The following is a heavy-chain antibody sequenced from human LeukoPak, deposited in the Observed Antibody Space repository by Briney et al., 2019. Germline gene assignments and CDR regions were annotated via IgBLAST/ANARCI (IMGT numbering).Heavy chain of an antibody. V-gene: IGHV1-18*01. CDR2: ISAYNGNT. CDR3: AREGSYIVATIRTYYFDY. Sequence: ASVKVSCKASGYTFTSYGISWVRQAPGQGLEWMGWISAYNGNTNYAQKLQGRVTMTTDTSTSTAYMELRSLRSDDTAVYYCAREGSYIVATIRTYYFDYWGQGTLVTVSS. J-gene: IGHJ4*02. CDR1: GYTFTSYG. D-gene: IGHD5-12*01.